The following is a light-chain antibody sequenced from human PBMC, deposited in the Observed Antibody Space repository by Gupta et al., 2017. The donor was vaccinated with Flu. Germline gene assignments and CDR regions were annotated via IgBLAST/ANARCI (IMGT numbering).Light chain of an antibody. CDR3: NARDSSGNHLWV. CDR1: SLRSYY. Sequence: SSELTQAPAVSVALGQTVRITCQGDSLRSYYASWYQQTPGQAPVLVIYGENKRPSGIPDRFSCSRSGNTASLTITGAQAEDEADYYCNARDSSGNHLWVFGGGTKLTVL. J-gene: IGLJ3*02. V-gene: IGLV3-19*01. CDR2: GEN.